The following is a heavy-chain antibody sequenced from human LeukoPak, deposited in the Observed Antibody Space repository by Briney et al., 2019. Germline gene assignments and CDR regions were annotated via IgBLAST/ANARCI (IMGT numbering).Heavy chain of an antibody. J-gene: IGHJ4*02. D-gene: IGHD1-14*01. Sequence: TSETLSLTCAVYGGSFSGYYWSWIRQPPGKGLEWIGEINHSGSTNYNPSLKSRVTISVDTSKNQFSLKLSSVTAADTAVYYCARVRAGGHFDYWGQGTLVTVSS. CDR2: INHSGST. CDR3: ARVRAGGHFDY. V-gene: IGHV4-34*01. CDR1: GGSFSGYY.